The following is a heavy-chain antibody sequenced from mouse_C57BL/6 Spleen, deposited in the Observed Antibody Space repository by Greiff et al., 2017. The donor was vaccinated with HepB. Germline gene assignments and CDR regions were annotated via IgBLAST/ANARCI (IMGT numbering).Heavy chain of an antibody. V-gene: IGHV5-4*01. CDR2: ISDGGSYT. J-gene: IGHJ4*01. CDR3: ARDGYYYYAMDY. Sequence: EVQLVESGGGLVKPGGSLKLSCAASGFTFSSYAMSWVRQTPEKRLEWVATISDGGSYTYYPDNVKGRFTISRDNAKNNLYLQMSHLKSEDTAMYYCARDGYYYYAMDYWGQGTSVTVSS. D-gene: IGHD2-3*01. CDR1: GFTFSSYA.